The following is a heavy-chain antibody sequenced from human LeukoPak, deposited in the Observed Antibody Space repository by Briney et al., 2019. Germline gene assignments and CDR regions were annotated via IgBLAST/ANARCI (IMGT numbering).Heavy chain of an antibody. CDR1: GYTFTSYD. D-gene: IGHD1-26*01. Sequence: ASVKVSCKASGYTFTSYDINWVRQATGQGLEWMGWMNPNSGNTGYAQKFQGRVTMTRNTSISTAYMELSSLGSEDTAVYYCARGSSGATPPFYYYGMDVWGQGTTVTVSS. V-gene: IGHV1-8*01. CDR3: ARGSSGATPPFYYYGMDV. CDR2: MNPNSGNT. J-gene: IGHJ6*02.